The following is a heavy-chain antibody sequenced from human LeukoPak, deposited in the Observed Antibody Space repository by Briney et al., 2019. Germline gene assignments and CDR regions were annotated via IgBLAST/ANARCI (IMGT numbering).Heavy chain of an antibody. Sequence: ASVKVSCKASGYSFTRFGITWVRQAPGQGLEWMGWISALYGHTNYAQKFQGRVTMTTDTSTSTAYMELRSLRSDDTAVYYCARDFYHGHCAGLSCFLLDSWGQGALGIVSS. J-gene: IGHJ4*02. CDR2: ISALYGHT. CDR3: ARDFYHGHCAGLSCFLLDS. CDR1: GYSFTRFG. D-gene: IGHD2-8*02. V-gene: IGHV1-18*01.